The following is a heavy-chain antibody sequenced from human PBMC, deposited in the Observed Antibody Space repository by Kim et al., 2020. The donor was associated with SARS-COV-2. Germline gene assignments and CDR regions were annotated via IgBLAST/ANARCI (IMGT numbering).Heavy chain of an antibody. CDR2: IYYSGST. V-gene: IGHV4-59*01. CDR1: GGSISSYY. D-gene: IGHD2-2*01. J-gene: IGHJ6*02. Sequence: SETLSLTCTVSGGSISSYYWSWIRQPPGKGLEWIGYIYYSGSTNYNPSLKSRVTISVDTSKNQFSLKLSSVTAADTAVYYCATVVPAAIRYYYGMDVWG. CDR3: ATVVPAAIRYYYGMDV.